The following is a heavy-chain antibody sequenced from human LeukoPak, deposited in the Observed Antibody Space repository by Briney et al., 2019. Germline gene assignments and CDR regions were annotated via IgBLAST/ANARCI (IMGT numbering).Heavy chain of an antibody. D-gene: IGHD4-23*01. CDR2: IYYSGST. CDR3: AREAYGGNSGGAFDI. J-gene: IGHJ3*02. CDR1: GGSISSGGYY. Sequence: PSQTLSLTCTASGGSISSGGYYWSWIRQHPGKGLEWIGYIYYSGSTYYNPSLKSRVTISVDTSKNQFSLKLSSVTAADTAVYYCAREAYGGNSGGAFDIWGQGTMVTVSS. V-gene: IGHV4-31*03.